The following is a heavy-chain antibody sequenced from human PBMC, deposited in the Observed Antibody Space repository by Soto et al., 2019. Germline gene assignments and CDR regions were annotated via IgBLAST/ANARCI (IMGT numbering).Heavy chain of an antibody. V-gene: IGHV2-26*01. CDR3: ARIGGDTAMAPDY. CDR2: IFSNDEK. D-gene: IGHD5-18*01. J-gene: IGHJ4*02. CDR1: GFSLSNARMG. Sequence: QVTLKESGPVLVKPTETLTLTCTVSGFSLSNARMGVSWIRQPPGKALEWLAHIFSNDEKSSSTALKSRLTISKYTSKSQVVLTMTNIDPVDTATYYCARIGGDTAMAPDYWGQGTLVTVSS.